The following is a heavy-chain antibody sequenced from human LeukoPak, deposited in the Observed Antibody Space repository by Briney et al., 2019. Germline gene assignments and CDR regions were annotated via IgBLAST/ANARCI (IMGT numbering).Heavy chain of an antibody. CDR3: AKGLDYYDSSGYVGDY. CDR1: GFTFSSYG. Sequence: GGSLRLSCAASGFTFSSYGMHWVRQAPGKGLEWVAFIRYDGSNKYYADSVKGRFTISRDNSKNTLYLQMNSLRAEDTAVYYCAKGLDYYDSSGYVGDYWGQGTLVTVSS. CDR2: IRYDGSNK. V-gene: IGHV3-30*02. D-gene: IGHD3-22*01. J-gene: IGHJ4*02.